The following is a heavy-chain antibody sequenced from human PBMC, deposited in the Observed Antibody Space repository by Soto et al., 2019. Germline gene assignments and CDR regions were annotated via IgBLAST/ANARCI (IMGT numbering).Heavy chain of an antibody. CDR2: INHSGST. CDR1: GGSFSGYY. J-gene: IGHJ6*02. CDR3: ARTRGLRHHYYYGMDV. V-gene: IGHV4-34*01. D-gene: IGHD2-8*02. Sequence: SETLSLTCAVYGGSFSGYYWSWIRQPPGKGLEWIGEINHSGSTNYNPSLKSRVTISVDTSKNQFSLKLSSVTAADTAVYYCARTRGLRHHYYYGMDVWGQGTTVTVSS.